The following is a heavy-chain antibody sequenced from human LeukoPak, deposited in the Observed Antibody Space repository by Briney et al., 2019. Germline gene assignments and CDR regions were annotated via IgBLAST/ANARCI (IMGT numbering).Heavy chain of an antibody. J-gene: IGHJ4*02. CDR3: ARDFDDYVWGSYRYTFDY. D-gene: IGHD3-16*02. CDR1: GFTFSSYA. Sequence: GGSLRLSCAASGFTFSSYAMHGVRQAPGRGLEWVAVISYDGSNKYYADSVKGRFTISRDNSKNTLYLQMNSLRAEDTAVYYCARDFDDYVWGSYRYTFDYWGQGTLVTVSS. V-gene: IGHV3-30*04. CDR2: ISYDGSNK.